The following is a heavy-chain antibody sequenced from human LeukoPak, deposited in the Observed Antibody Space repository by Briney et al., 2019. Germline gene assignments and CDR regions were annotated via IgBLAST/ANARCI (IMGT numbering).Heavy chain of an antibody. V-gene: IGHV3-15*01. CDR3: TTDGSTTLSNTFDY. CDR2: IKRRNRGETV. CDR1: GFTFSDAW. D-gene: IGHD1-26*01. J-gene: IGHJ4*02. Sequence: GGSLRLSCAASGFTFSDAWMNWVRLAPGKGLEWVGRIKRRNRGETVDYAAPVKGTFTISRDDSKTTVYLQMNSLKTEDTAIYYCTTDGSTTLSNTFDYWGQGTLVTVSS.